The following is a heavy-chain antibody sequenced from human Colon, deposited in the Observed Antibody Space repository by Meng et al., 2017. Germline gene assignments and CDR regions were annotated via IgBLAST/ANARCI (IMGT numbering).Heavy chain of an antibody. CDR2: IKQDGSEE. CDR1: GFIFTTSW. V-gene: IGHV3-7*01. CDR3: AKGYSWTMP. D-gene: IGHD1-26*01. Sequence: GEVVGSGGGLVQPGGSLRLSCSASGFIFTTSWMSWVRQAPGKGLEWVANIKQDGSEEKYVDSVRGRFTISRDNANNSVYLQMTDLRAEDTAVYYCAKGYSWTMPWGQGTLVTVSS. J-gene: IGHJ5*02.